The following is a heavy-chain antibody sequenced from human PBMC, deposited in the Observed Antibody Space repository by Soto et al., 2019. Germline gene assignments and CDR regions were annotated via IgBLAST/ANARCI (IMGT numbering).Heavy chain of an antibody. D-gene: IGHD1-26*01. CDR2: ISYDGSNK. J-gene: IGHJ3*02. CDR1: VFTFRSYG. V-gene: IGHV3-30*18. Sequence: PWGSLRLSCATSVFTFRSYGMHWVRQAPAKGLDLVAVISYDGSNKYYADSVKGRFTISRDNSKNTLYLQMNSLRAEDTAVYYCAKGGVGYTSNAFDIWGQGTMVTVSS. CDR3: AKGGVGYTSNAFDI.